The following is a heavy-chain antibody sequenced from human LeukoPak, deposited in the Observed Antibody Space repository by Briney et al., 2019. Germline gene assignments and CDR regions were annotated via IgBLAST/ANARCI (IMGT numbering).Heavy chain of an antibody. CDR2: ISGSGVST. CDR1: GFTFSSTA. D-gene: IGHD2-2*01. Sequence: GGSLRLSCAASGFTFSSTAMSWVRQAPGKGLEWVSAISGSGVSTYYADSVKGRFTISRDNSKNTLYLQMNSLRAEDTAVYYCARCAQVGSTCCSFDYWGQGTLVTVSS. CDR3: ARCAQVGSTCCSFDY. V-gene: IGHV3-23*01. J-gene: IGHJ4*02.